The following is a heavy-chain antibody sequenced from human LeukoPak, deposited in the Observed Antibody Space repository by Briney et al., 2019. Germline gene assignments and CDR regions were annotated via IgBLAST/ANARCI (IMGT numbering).Heavy chain of an antibody. V-gene: IGHV4-59*08. Sequence: PSETLSLTCTVSGGSISSYYWSWIRQPPGKGLEWIGYIYYSGSTNYNPSLKSRVTISVDTSKNQFSLKLSSVTAADTAVYYCASTKQLAYYYYYMDVWGKGTTVTVSS. D-gene: IGHD6-6*01. CDR1: GGSISSYY. CDR3: ASTKQLAYYYYYMDV. J-gene: IGHJ6*03. CDR2: IYYSGST.